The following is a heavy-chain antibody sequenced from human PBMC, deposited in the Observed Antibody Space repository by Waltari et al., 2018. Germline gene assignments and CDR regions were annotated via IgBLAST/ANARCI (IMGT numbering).Heavy chain of an antibody. CDR2: IYHSGST. CDR1: GYSISSGYS. CDR3: ARQGVGLTTVTTSDY. V-gene: IGHV4-38-2*01. Sequence: QVQLQESGPGLVKPSETLSLTCAVSGYSISSGYSWGWIRQPPGKGLDVIGSIYHSGSTYYNPSLKSRVTISVDTSKNQFSLKLSSVTAADTAVYYCARQGVGLTTVTTSDYWGQGTLVTVSS. D-gene: IGHD4-17*01. J-gene: IGHJ4*02.